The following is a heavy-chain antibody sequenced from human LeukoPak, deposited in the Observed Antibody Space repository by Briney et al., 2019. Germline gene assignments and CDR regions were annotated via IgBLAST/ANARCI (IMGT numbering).Heavy chain of an antibody. D-gene: IGHD5-18*01. CDR2: ISSNGGRT. CDR3: VKYGDTAMVTFDY. V-gene: IGHV3-64D*06. CDR1: GFTFSSYA. J-gene: IGHJ4*02. Sequence: GGSLRLSCSASGFTFSSYAMQWVRQAPGKGVEYVSAISSNGGRTYYADSVKGRFTISRENSKKTLYLQMSSLIAEDTAVYYCVKYGDTAMVTFDYWGQGTLVTVSS.